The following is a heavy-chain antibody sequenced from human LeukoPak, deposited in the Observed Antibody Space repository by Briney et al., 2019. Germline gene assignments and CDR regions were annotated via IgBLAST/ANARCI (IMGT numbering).Heavy chain of an antibody. J-gene: IGHJ4*02. Sequence: GGSLRLSCAASGFTFSGSAMHWVRQASGKGLEWAGRIRSKANSYATAYAASVKGRFTISRDDSKNTAYLQMNSLKTEDTAVYYCTRAGGGYNLIHWGQGTLVTVSS. D-gene: IGHD5-24*01. CDR3: TRAGGGYNLIH. CDR2: IRSKANSYAT. CDR1: GFTFSGSA. V-gene: IGHV3-73*01.